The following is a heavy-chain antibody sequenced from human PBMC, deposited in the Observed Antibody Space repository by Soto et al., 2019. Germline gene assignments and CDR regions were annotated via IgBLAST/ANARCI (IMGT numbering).Heavy chain of an antibody. D-gene: IGHD3-22*01. V-gene: IGHV1-24*01. J-gene: IGHJ6*02. CDR1: GYTLTELS. CDR3: ATWGSGYYYTPYYYYYYGMDV. Sequence: GXSVKVSCKVSGYTLTELSMHWVRQAPVKGLEWMGGFDPEDGETIYAQKFQGRVTMTEDTSTDTAYMELSSLRSEDTAVYYCATWGSGYYYTPYYYYYYGMDVWGQGTTVTVSS. CDR2: FDPEDGET.